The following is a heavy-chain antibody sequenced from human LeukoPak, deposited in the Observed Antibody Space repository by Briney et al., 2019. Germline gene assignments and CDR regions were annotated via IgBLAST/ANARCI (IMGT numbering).Heavy chain of an antibody. CDR3: AKEYYDILTGYSQTTDY. CDR2: ISGSGGST. J-gene: IGHJ4*02. Sequence: GGSLRLSCAASGFTFSNYAMNWVRQAPGKGLEWVSGISGSGGSTYYADSVKGRFTISRDNSKNTLYLQMNSLRAEDTAVYYCAKEYYDILTGYSQTTDYWGQGTLVTVSS. D-gene: IGHD3-9*01. CDR1: GFTFSNYA. V-gene: IGHV3-23*01.